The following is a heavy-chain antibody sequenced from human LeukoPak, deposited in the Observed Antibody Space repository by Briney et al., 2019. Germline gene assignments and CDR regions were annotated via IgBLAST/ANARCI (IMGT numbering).Heavy chain of an antibody. J-gene: IGHJ4*02. Sequence: ASVKVSCKASGYTFTSYDINWVRQATGQGLEWMGWMNPNSGNTGYAQKFQGRVTMTRNTSISTAYMELSSLRSDDTAVYYCAREGPFSSSWYYWGQGTLVTVSS. CDR3: AREGPFSSSWYY. CDR2: MNPNSGNT. CDR1: GYTFTSYD. D-gene: IGHD6-13*01. V-gene: IGHV1-8*01.